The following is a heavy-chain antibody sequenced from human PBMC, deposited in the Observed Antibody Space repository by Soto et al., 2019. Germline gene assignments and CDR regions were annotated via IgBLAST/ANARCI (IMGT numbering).Heavy chain of an antibody. Sequence: QVQLVQSGAEVKKPGSSVKVSCKASGGTFSSYAISWVRQAPGQGLEWMGGIIPIFGTANYAQKFQGRVTITADKSTSTAYRELSSLRSEDTAVYYCARNMGYCSSTSCYTGGWFDPWGQGTLVTVSS. D-gene: IGHD2-2*02. V-gene: IGHV1-69*06. CDR1: GGTFSSYA. CDR2: IIPIFGTA. CDR3: ARNMGYCSSTSCYTGGWFDP. J-gene: IGHJ5*02.